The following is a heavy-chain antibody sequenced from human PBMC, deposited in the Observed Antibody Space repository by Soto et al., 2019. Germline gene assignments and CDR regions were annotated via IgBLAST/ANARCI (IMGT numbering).Heavy chain of an antibody. CDR2: IKQDGSEK. CDR3: AGRTEVAVAGSYFDY. V-gene: IGHV3-7*01. CDR1: GFTFSSYW. J-gene: IGHJ4*02. D-gene: IGHD6-19*01. Sequence: EVQLVESGGGLVQPGGSLRLSCAASGFTFSSYWMSWVRQAPGKGLEWVANIKQDGSEKYYVDSVKGRFTISRDNAKNSLYLQMNSLRAEDTAVYYCAGRTEVAVAGSYFDYWGQGTLVTVSS.